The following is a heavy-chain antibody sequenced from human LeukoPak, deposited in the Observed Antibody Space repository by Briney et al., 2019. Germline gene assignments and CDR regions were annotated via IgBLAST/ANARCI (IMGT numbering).Heavy chain of an antibody. CDR3: ARAKGYIDY. J-gene: IGHJ4*02. Sequence: ASVKVSCKASEYTFTGYFLHWVRQAPGQGLEWMGWMNPNSGNTGYAQKFQGRVTMTRNTSISTAYMELSSLRSEDTAVYYCARAKGYIDYWGQGTLVTVSS. D-gene: IGHD6-13*01. CDR2: MNPNSGNT. CDR1: EYTFTGYF. V-gene: IGHV1-8*02.